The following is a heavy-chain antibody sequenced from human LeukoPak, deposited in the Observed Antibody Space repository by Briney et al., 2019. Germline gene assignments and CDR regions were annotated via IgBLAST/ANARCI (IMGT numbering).Heavy chain of an antibody. V-gene: IGHV3-7*01. CDR1: GFTFSSYW. CDR3: ARDKSRYSSSWFLDY. D-gene: IGHD6-13*01. J-gene: IGHJ4*02. Sequence: GGSLRLSCAASGFTFSSYWMSWVRQAPGKGLEWVANIKQDGSEKYYVDSVKGRFTISRDNAKNSLYLQMNSPRAEDTAVYYCARDKSRYSSSWFLDYWGQGTLVTVSS. CDR2: IKQDGSEK.